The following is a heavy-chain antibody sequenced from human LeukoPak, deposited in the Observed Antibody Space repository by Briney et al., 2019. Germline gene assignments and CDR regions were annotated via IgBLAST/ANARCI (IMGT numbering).Heavy chain of an antibody. CDR3: ARVARASGWLFRHGNSIP. D-gene: IGHD4-23*01. V-gene: IGHV4-39*07. CDR2: VSYRGGT. CDR1: GDSIKSSGYY. J-gene: IGHJ2*01. Sequence: SETLSLTCSVSGDSIKSSGYYWAWIRQSPGMGLEWIGSVSYRGGTYNNPSLKTRITMSVDSSKNQFSLKLSSVTAADTAVCYCARVARASGWLFRHGNSIPWAGGTLFT.